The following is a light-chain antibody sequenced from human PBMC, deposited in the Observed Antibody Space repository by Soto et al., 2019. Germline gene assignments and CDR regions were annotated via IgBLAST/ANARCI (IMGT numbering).Light chain of an antibody. J-gene: IGLJ2*01. CDR3: SSYTTGSRML. Sequence: QSVLTQPASVSGSPGQSITISCTGTRSDVGGHDYVSWYQQHPGKAPKLMIYEVSHRPSGVSNRFSGSSSGNTASLTLSGHKHEAEAAYYCSSYTTGSRMLFGGGTKVSVL. CDR1: RSDVGGHDY. CDR2: EVS. V-gene: IGLV2-14*01.